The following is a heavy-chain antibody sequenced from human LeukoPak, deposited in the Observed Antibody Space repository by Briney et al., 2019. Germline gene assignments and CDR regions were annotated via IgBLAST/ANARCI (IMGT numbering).Heavy chain of an antibody. V-gene: IGHV4-4*02. CDR3: ARGHDYIWGV. CDR2: IFHSGTT. J-gene: IGHJ4*02. D-gene: IGHD3-16*01. CDR1: GGSINDNYW. Sequence: SETLSLTCAVSGGSINDNYWWSWVRQRPGKGLEWIGVIFHSGTTNYNPSLKGRVTMSVDGSENQFSLRLSSVTAADTAVYFCARGHDYIWGVWGQGTLVTVSA.